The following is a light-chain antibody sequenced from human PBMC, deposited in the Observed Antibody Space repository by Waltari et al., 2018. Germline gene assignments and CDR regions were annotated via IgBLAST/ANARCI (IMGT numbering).Light chain of an antibody. CDR2: VNSDGSH. CDR1: SGHSSNV. Sequence: QLVLTQSPSASASLGASVKLTCTLSSGHSSNVIAWLQQQPEKGPRYLMKVNSDGSHSKGDEIPDRFSGSSSGTERYLTISSLRSEDEADYYCQTGGHGTWVFGGGTKLTVL. CDR3: QTGGHGTWV. J-gene: IGLJ3*02. V-gene: IGLV4-69*01.